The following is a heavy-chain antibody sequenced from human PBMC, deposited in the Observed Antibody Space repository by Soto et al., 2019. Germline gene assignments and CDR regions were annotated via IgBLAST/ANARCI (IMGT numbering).Heavy chain of an antibody. CDR2: INPNSGGT. V-gene: IGHV1-2*02. J-gene: IGHJ4*02. Sequence: XSVKVSCKASVYTFTGYYMHWVRQAPGQGLEWMGWINPNSGGTNYAQKFQGRVTMTRDTSISTAYMELSRLRSDDTAVYYCARVPYPLSTLDYWGQGTLVTVSS. CDR3: ARVPYPLSTLDY. CDR1: VYTFTGYY.